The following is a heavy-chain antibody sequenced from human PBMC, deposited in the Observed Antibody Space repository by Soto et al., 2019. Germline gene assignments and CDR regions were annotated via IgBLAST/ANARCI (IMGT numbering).Heavy chain of an antibody. D-gene: IGHD3-3*01. V-gene: IGHV3-66*01. CDR3: ARTRYYDFWSGLRSRGCFDY. CDR2: IYSGGST. Sequence: PGGSLRLSCAASGFTVSSNYMSWVRQAPGKGLEWVSVIYSGGSTYYADSVKGRFTISRDNSKNTLYLQMNSLRAEDTAVYYCARTRYYDFWSGLRSRGCFDYWGQGTLVTVSS. CDR1: GFTVSSNY. J-gene: IGHJ4*02.